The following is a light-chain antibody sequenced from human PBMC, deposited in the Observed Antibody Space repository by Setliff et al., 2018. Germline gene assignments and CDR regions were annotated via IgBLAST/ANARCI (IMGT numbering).Light chain of an antibody. CDR2: EVS. CDR3: SSYTSSITRV. V-gene: IGLV2-14*01. J-gene: IGLJ1*01. CDR1: SSDVGYYNY. Sequence: QSVLTQPASVSGSPGQSTTISCTGTSSDVGYYNYVSWYQQHPGKAPKLMIYEVSNRPSGVSNRFSGSKSGNTASLTISGLQAEDEADYYCSSYTSSITRVFGTGTKVTVL.